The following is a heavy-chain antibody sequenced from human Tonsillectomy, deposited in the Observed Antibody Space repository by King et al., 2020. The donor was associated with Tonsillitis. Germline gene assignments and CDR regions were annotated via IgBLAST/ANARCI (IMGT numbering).Heavy chain of an antibody. V-gene: IGHV4-59*01. D-gene: IGHD2-21*02. CDR2: ASYSGST. Sequence: QLQESGPGLVKPSETLSLTCTVSGGSISGYYWSWIRQPPGKGLECIGYASYSGSTNYNPSLKSRVTISLDSSTSQFSLKLNSVTPADTAVYYCASGTDDAYCGGDCYPYFDYWGQGSLVTVSS. CDR3: ASGTDDAYCGGDCYPYFDY. J-gene: IGHJ4*02. CDR1: GGSISGYY.